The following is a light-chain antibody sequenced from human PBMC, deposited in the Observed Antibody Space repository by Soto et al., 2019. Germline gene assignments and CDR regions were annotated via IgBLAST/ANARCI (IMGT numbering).Light chain of an antibody. CDR2: GAS. J-gene: IGKJ2*01. CDR1: QSVSRN. V-gene: IGKV3-15*01. CDR3: HQYNNWPFYT. Sequence: EIVMTQSPATLSVSPGEKATLSCRASQSVSRNLARYQQKPGQAPRLLIYGASTRATGIPARFSGSGSGTEFTLTISSLQSEDFAVYSCHQYNNWPFYTFGQGTKLEIK.